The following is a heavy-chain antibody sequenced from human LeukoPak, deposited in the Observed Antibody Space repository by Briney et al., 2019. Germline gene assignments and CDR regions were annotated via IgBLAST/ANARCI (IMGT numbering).Heavy chain of an antibody. CDR1: GGSISSGGYY. V-gene: IGHV4-31*03. Sequence: PSETLSLTCTVSGGSISSGGYYWSWIRQHPGKGLEWIGYIYYSGSTYYNPSLKSRVTISVDTSKNQFSLKLSSVTAADTAVYYCARTGPGYSSGYDAFDIWGQGTMVTVSS. D-gene: IGHD6-19*01. CDR2: IYYSGST. J-gene: IGHJ3*02. CDR3: ARTGPGYSSGYDAFDI.